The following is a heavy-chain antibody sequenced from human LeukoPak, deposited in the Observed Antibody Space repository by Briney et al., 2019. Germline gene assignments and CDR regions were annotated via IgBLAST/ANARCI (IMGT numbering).Heavy chain of an antibody. CDR3: AKNGQSGFSFDP. D-gene: IGHD3-3*01. CDR1: GDSISNYY. V-gene: IGHV4-4*07. Sequence: SETLSLTCTVSGDSISNYYWSWIRQPAGKGLEWIGRIDTSGSTNYNPSLESRVTMSVDTSKNQFSLKLNSVTAADTAVYYCAKNGQSGFSFDPWGQGTLVTVSS. CDR2: IDTSGST. J-gene: IGHJ5*02.